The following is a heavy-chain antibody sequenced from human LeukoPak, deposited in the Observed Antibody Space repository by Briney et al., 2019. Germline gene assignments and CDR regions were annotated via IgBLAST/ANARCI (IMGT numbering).Heavy chain of an antibody. D-gene: IGHD3-22*01. Sequence: GGSLRLSCAASGFTFSSYGMHWVRQAPGKGLEWVAVISYDGSNKYYADSVKGRFTISRDNSKNTLYLQMNSLRAEDTAVYYCAKGQITMIVVGCSDYWGQGTLVTVSS. CDR1: GFTFSSYG. CDR3: AKGQITMIVVGCSDY. CDR2: ISYDGSNK. V-gene: IGHV3-30*18. J-gene: IGHJ4*02.